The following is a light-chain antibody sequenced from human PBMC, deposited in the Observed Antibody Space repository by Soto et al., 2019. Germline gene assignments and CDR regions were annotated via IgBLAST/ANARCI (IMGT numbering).Light chain of an antibody. CDR2: DTS. J-gene: IGKJ5*01. CDR1: QSVSNN. V-gene: IGKV3-15*01. Sequence: EIVITQSPATLSVSPGESATLSCRASQSVSNNLTWYQQKPGQAPRLLIYDTSTRATGIPARFSGSGSGTEFTLTISSLQSEDFAVYYCQQYSNWPPITFGQGTRLEIK. CDR3: QQYSNWPPIT.